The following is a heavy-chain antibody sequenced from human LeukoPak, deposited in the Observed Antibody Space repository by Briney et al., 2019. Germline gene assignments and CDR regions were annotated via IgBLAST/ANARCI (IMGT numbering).Heavy chain of an antibody. D-gene: IGHD1-26*01. V-gene: IGHV3-7*01. Sequence: PGGALRLSCAASGFTFSSFSMSWVRQAPGKGLEWVANIKQDGSEKYYVESVKGRFTISRDNARNSLFLQMNSLRAEDMAIYYCARHSGTYFDYWGPGTLVTVSS. CDR3: ARHSGTYFDY. CDR1: GFTFSSFS. CDR2: IKQDGSEK. J-gene: IGHJ4*02.